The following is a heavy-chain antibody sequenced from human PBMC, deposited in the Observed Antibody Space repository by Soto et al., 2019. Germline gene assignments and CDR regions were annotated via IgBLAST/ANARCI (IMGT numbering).Heavy chain of an antibody. V-gene: IGHV3-53*02. CDR2: IYTGGST. J-gene: IGHJ5*02. CDR3: ARDPQLGAWFDP. D-gene: IGHD7-27*01. Sequence: VQLVETGGGLIQPGGSLRLSCAASGFTVSSTYMSWVRQAPGKGLEWVSVIYTGGSTYYADSVKGRFTISRDNSKNTLYLQMNSLRAEDTAVYYCARDPQLGAWFDPWGQGTLVTVSS. CDR1: GFTVSSTY.